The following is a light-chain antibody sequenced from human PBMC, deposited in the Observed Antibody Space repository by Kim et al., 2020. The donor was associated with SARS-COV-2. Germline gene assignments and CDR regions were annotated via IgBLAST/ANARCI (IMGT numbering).Light chain of an antibody. CDR2: DVS. V-gene: IGLV2-14*03. J-gene: IGLJ2*01. CDR1: SSDVGDSDY. CDR3: SSYTSGSTLL. Sequence: QSITISCTGTSSDVGDSDYVSWYQQHPGKAPKLMVFDVSYRPSGVSNRFSGSKSGNTASLTISGLQAEDEADYYCSSYTSGSTLLFGGGTQLTVL.